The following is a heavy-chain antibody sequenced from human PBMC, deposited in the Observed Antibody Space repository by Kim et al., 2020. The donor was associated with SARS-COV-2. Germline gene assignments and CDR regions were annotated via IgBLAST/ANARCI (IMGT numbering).Heavy chain of an antibody. CDR1: GFTFSSYA. D-gene: IGHD3-3*01. V-gene: IGHV3-23*01. J-gene: IGHJ4*02. CDR2: ISGSGGST. Sequence: GGSLRLSCAASGFTFSSYAMSWVRQAPGKGLEWVSAISGSGGSTYYADSVKGRFTISRDNSKNTLYLQMNSLRAEDTAVYYCAKSATIFGVVIYYFDYWGQGTLVTVSS. CDR3: AKSATIFGVVIYYFDY.